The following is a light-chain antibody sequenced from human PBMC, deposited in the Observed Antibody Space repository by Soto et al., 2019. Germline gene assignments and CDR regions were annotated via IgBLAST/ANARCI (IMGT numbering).Light chain of an antibody. CDR2: AAS. V-gene: IGKV1-39*01. CDR3: QQSYTAPRT. J-gene: IGKJ5*01. CDR1: QSMGTY. Sequence: DIQMTQSPSSLSASVGDRVAITCRASQSMGTYLNWYQQKPGKAPNLLIYAASALQSGVPSRFTGSGSGTVFTLTISSLQPEDFATYYCQQSYTAPRTFGQGTRLEIK.